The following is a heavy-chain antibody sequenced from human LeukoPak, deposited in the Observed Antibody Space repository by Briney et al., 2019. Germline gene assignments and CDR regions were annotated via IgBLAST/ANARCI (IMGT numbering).Heavy chain of an antibody. J-gene: IGHJ4*02. Sequence: GGSLRLSCAASGITFSGYSMNWVRQAPGKGLEWVSYISSSSGTIYYADSVKGRFTISRDNAKNSLYLQMNSLRDEDTAVYYCARNFDWLPALDYWGQGTLVTVSS. CDR3: ARNFDWLPALDY. D-gene: IGHD3-9*01. CDR2: ISSSSGTI. V-gene: IGHV3-48*02. CDR1: GITFSGYS.